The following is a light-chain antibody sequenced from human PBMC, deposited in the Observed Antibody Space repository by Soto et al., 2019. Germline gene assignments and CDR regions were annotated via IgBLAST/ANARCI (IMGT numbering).Light chain of an antibody. CDR1: SNDVGLYNY. CDR3: SSYTITATL. CDR2: DVT. Sequence: QSVLTQPASVSGSPGQSITISCTGSSNDVGLYNYVSWYQQHPGKAPKLVISDVTNRSSGVSDRFSGSKSGNTAFLTISGLQAEDEADYYCSSYTITATLFGRGTQLTVL. V-gene: IGLV2-14*03. J-gene: IGLJ2*01.